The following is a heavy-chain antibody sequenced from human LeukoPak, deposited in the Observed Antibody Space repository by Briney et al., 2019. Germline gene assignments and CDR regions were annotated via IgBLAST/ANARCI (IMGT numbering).Heavy chain of an antibody. CDR2: INPSGGST. CDR1: GYSFTIYY. CDR3: ARDLMRCYDSSGYSGIQH. V-gene: IGHV1-46*01. Sequence: GASGGVSDTTSGYSFTIYYIHWVRQAPGQGGEGRGGINPSGGSTSYTQKFQGRVTMTRDTSTSTVYMELSSLTSEDTAVYYCARDLMRCYDSSGYSGIQHWGQGTLVTVSS. J-gene: IGHJ1*01. D-gene: IGHD3-22*01.